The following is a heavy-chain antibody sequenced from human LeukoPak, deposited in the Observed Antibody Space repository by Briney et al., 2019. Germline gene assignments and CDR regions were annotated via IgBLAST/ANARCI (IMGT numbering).Heavy chain of an antibody. D-gene: IGHD6-19*01. J-gene: IGHJ4*02. Sequence: ASVKVSFKASGYTFTVYYMHWVRQAPGQGLEWMGWINPNSGGAHYAQKFQGRVSMTRDTSISTIYMELSGLTSDDTAVYYCARQASGGWYYDYWGQGTPVTVSS. CDR3: ARQASGGWYYDY. V-gene: IGHV1-2*02. CDR2: INPNSGGA. CDR1: GYTFTVYY.